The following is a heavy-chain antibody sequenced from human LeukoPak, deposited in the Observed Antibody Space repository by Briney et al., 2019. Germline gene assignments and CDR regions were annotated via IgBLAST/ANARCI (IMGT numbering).Heavy chain of an antibody. D-gene: IGHD5-18*01. CDR2: ISSSGSTI. CDR1: GFTFSSYE. CDR3: ARVHYNTAMVDTDY. V-gene: IGHV3-48*03. Sequence: PGRSLRLSCAASGFTFSSYEMHWVRQAPGKGLEWISYISSSGSTIYYADSVKGRFTISRDNAKNSLYLQMNSLTAEDTAVYYCARVHYNTAMVDTDYWGQGTLVTVSS. J-gene: IGHJ4*02.